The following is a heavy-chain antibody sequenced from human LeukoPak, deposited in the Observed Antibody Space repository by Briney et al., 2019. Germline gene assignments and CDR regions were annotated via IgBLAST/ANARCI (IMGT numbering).Heavy chain of an antibody. D-gene: IGHD6-13*01. J-gene: IGHJ5*02. CDR1: GFTFSSYS. CDR2: ISSSSGYI. Sequence: GGSLRLSCAASGFTFSSYSMNWVRQAPGKGLEWVSCISSSSGYIYYADSVKGRFTISRDDAKSSLYLQMNSLRAEDTAVYYCARKTRTEYSSSWYWWFDPWGQGTLVTVSS. CDR3: ARKTRTEYSSSWYWWFDP. V-gene: IGHV3-21*01.